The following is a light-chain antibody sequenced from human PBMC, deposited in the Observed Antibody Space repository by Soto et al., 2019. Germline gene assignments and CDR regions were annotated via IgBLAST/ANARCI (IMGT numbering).Light chain of an antibody. V-gene: IGLV1-40*01. CDR1: GSNIGAGYD. Sequence: QSVLPQPPSVSGAPGQRGTISCTGSGSNIGAGYDVHWYQQLPGTAPKLLIYGNSNRPSGVPDRFSGYESGTSASLAITGLQAEDEADYYCQSYAISLSGVVFCGRTKLTLL. CDR3: QSYAISLSGVV. J-gene: IGLJ2*01. CDR2: GNS.